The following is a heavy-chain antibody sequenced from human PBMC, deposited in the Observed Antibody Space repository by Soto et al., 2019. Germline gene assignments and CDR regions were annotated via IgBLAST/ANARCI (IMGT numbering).Heavy chain of an antibody. J-gene: IGHJ3*02. CDR1: GFTFISYG. CDR3: AKDPGHSYGFLAAFDI. Sequence: GGSLRLSCASSGFTFISYGMSWVRQAPGKGLEWVSAVTVGGSTYYADSVKGRFTISRDNSKNTLYLQMNSLRAEDTAVYYCAKDPGHSYGFLAAFDIWGQGTMVTVSS. D-gene: IGHD5-18*01. V-gene: IGHV3-23*01. CDR2: VTVGGST.